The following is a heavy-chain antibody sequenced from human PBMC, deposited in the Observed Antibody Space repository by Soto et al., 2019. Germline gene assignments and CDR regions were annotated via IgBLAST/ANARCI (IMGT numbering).Heavy chain of an antibody. V-gene: IGHV3-23*01. Sequence: GSLRLSCAASGFTFSSCAMTWVRQAPGMGLQWVSAISDSGGSTYYADSVRGRFTISRDNSKNTLYLQLNSLGAEDTAVYYCAKDKPAAGSQWLVPIWGRGTLVTVSS. CDR2: ISDSGGST. D-gene: IGHD6-19*01. J-gene: IGHJ4*02. CDR1: GFTFSSCA. CDR3: AKDKPAAGSQWLVPI.